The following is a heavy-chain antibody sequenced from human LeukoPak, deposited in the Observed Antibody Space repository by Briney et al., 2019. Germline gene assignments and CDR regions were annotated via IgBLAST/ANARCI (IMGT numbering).Heavy chain of an antibody. CDR3: ARDRRTGLFDC. CDR1: GGSISSSNW. Sequence: PSGTLSLTCAVSGGSISSSNWWSWVRQPPGKGLEWLGEIYYSGSTYYNPSLKSRVTISVDTSKNQFSLKLSSVTAADTAVYYCARDRRTGLFDCWGQGTLVTVSS. V-gene: IGHV4-4*02. D-gene: IGHD1-1*01. J-gene: IGHJ4*02. CDR2: IYYSGST.